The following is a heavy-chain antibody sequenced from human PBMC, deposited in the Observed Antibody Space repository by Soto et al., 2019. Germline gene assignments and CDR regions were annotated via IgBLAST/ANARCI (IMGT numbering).Heavy chain of an antibody. CDR3: ARAFSSPYYYGSGSYKPFVY. J-gene: IGHJ4*02. V-gene: IGHV1-69*13. CDR2: IIPIFGTA. D-gene: IGHD3-10*01. CDR1: GGTFRSYA. Sequence: SVKVSCKASGGTFRSYAISWVRQAPGQGLEWMGGIIPIFGTANYAQKFQGRVTITADESTSTAYMELSSLRSEDTAVYYCARAFSSPYYYGSGSYKPFVYWGQGTLVTVSS.